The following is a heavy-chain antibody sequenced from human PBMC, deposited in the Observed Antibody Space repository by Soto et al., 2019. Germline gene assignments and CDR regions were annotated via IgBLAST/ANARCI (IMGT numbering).Heavy chain of an antibody. Sequence: XESLRLSCAASGFTFSSYSMNGVRQAPGKGLEWVSSISSSSYIYYADSVKGRFTISRDNAKNSLYLQMNSLRAEDTAVYYCARGTIAARLPFDYWGQGTLVTVSS. V-gene: IGHV3-21*01. CDR3: ARGTIAARLPFDY. J-gene: IGHJ4*02. CDR1: GFTFSSYS. CDR2: ISSSSYI. D-gene: IGHD6-6*01.